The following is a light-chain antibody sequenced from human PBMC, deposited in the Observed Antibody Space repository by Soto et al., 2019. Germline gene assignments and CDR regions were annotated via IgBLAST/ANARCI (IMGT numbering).Light chain of an antibody. CDR2: DAS. CDR1: QSVSSN. V-gene: IGKV3-11*01. Sequence: ENVLTQSPATLSLSPGERATLSCRASQSVSSNLAWYQQKPGQAPRLLIYDASNRATGIPARFSGSGSGTDFTLTINRLEPEDFAVYFCQQYGDMWTFGQGTKVDIK. J-gene: IGKJ1*01. CDR3: QQYGDMWT.